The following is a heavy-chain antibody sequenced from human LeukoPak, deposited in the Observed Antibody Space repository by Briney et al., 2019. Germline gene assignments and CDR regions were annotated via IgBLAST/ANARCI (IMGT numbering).Heavy chain of an antibody. V-gene: IGHV1-69*05. CDR2: IIPIFGTA. D-gene: IGHD1-1*01. CDR3: ARSEELEPQNIYYYYYMDV. Sequence: SVKVSCKASGGTFSSYAISWVRQAPGQGLEWTGRIIPIFGTANYAQKFQGRVTITTDESTSTAYMELSSLRSEDTAVYYCARSEELEPQNIYYYYYMDVWGKGTTVTVSS. CDR1: GGTFSSYA. J-gene: IGHJ6*03.